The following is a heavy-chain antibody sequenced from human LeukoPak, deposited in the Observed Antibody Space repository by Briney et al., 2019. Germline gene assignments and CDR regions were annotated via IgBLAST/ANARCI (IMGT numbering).Heavy chain of an antibody. Sequence: SETLSLTCAVSGGSISSSNWWSWVRQPPGKGLEWIGRIYTSGSTNYNPSLKSRVTMSVDTSKNQFSLKLSSVTAADTAVYYCARNIRRYDSSGYRNWFDPWGQGTLVTVSS. CDR1: GGSISSSNW. CDR2: IYTSGST. CDR3: ARNIRRYDSSGYRNWFDP. J-gene: IGHJ5*02. D-gene: IGHD3-22*01. V-gene: IGHV4-4*02.